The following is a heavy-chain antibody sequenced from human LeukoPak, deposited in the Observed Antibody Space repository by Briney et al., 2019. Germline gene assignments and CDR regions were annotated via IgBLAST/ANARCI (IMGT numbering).Heavy chain of an antibody. V-gene: IGHV3-66*01. D-gene: IGHD6-19*01. CDR3: AKERSLEIAVAGTIFDY. Sequence: GGSLRLSCAASGFTFSSYWMSWVRQAPGKGLEWVSVIYSGGDTYYADSVKGRFTISRDNSKNMIYLEMSSLKAEDTAVYYCAKERSLEIAVAGTIFDYWGQGTLVTVSS. J-gene: IGHJ4*02. CDR2: IYSGGDT. CDR1: GFTFSSYW.